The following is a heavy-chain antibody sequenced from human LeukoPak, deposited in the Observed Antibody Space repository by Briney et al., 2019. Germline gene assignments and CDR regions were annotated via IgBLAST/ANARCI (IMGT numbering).Heavy chain of an antibody. CDR1: GYTFTSYG. J-gene: IGHJ4*02. CDR3: ARGNYGDYDLSGTGIAVSSFDY. V-gene: IGHV1-18*01. CDR2: ISAYNGNT. D-gene: IGHD4-17*01. Sequence: ASVKVSCKASGYTFTSYGISWVRQAPGQGLEWMGWISAYNGNTNYAQKLQGRVTMTTDTSTSTAYMELRSLRSDDTAVYYCARGNYGDYDLSGTGIAVSSFDYWGQGTLVTVSS.